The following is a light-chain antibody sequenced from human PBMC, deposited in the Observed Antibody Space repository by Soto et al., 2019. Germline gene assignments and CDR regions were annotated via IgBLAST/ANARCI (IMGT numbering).Light chain of an antibody. CDR1: SSNIGAGYD. CDR3: QYYDSRLSGLRV. J-gene: IGLJ1*01. CDR2: HNS. V-gene: IGLV1-40*01. Sequence: QSALTQPPSVSGAPGQRVTISCTGSSSNIGAGYDVHWYQQLPGTAPKLLIYHNSNRPSGVPDRFSGSKSGTSASLAITGLQAEDGVFYYCQYYDSRLSGLRVLAPGPKVPVL.